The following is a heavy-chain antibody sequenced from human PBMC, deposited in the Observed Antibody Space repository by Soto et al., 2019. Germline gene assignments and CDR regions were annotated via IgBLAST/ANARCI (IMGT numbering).Heavy chain of an antibody. Sequence: GGSLRLSCAASGFTFSGSAMHWIRQAPGKGLEWVGRIRSKPSSYATAYAASVKGRFTISRDDSKNTAYLQMNSLKTEDTAVYYCTRHVDTATGEDFDYWGQGTLVTVSS. CDR3: TRHVDTATGEDFDY. V-gene: IGHV3-73*01. D-gene: IGHD5-18*01. CDR1: GFTFSGSA. J-gene: IGHJ4*02. CDR2: IRSKPSSYAT.